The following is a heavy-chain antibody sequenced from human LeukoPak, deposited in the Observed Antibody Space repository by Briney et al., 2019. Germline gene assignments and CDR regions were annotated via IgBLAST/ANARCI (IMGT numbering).Heavy chain of an antibody. CDR1: GDSISSGSYY. Sequence: SQTLSLTCTVSGDSISSGSYYWSWIRQPAGKGLEWIGEINHSGSTNYNPSLKSRVTISVDTSKNQFSLKLSSVTAADTAVYYCARGLGGAKMRDYWGQGTLVTVAS. J-gene: IGHJ4*02. CDR2: INHSGST. CDR3: ARGLGGAKMRDY. V-gene: IGHV4-61*09. D-gene: IGHD1-26*01.